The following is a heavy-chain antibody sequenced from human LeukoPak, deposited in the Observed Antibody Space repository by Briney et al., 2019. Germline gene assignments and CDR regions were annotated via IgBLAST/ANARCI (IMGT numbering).Heavy chain of an antibody. D-gene: IGHD3-10*01. Sequence: SETLSLTCTVSGGSISSYYWSWLRQPPGKGLEGIGYIYYSGSTNYNPSLKSRVTISVDTSKNQFSLKLSSVTAADTAVYYCASMGYYYYYMDVWGKGTTVAVSS. V-gene: IGHV4-59*01. CDR1: GGSISSYY. CDR2: IYYSGST. CDR3: ASMGYYYYYMDV. J-gene: IGHJ6*03.